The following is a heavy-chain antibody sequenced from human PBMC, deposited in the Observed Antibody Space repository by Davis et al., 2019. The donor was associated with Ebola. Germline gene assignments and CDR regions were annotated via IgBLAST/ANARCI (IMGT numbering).Heavy chain of an antibody. CDR3: ARGGDYYDSSGYYYDHYFDY. D-gene: IGHD3-22*01. CDR2: IYYSGST. J-gene: IGHJ4*02. CDR1: GGSISSYY. V-gene: IGHV4-59*01. Sequence: SETLSLTCTVSGGSISSYYWSWIRQPPGKGLEWIGYIYYSGSTNYNPSLKSRVTISVDTSKNQFSLKLSSVTAADTAVYYCARGGDYYDSSGYYYDHYFDYWGQGTLVTVSS.